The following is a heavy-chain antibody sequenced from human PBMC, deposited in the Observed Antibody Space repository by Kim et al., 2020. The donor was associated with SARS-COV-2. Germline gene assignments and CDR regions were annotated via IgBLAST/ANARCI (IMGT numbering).Heavy chain of an antibody. CDR1: GGTFTTHT. CDR3: ARSPTRKDGLNLYPDVVYYSGLYV. V-gene: IGHV1-69*08. Sequence: SVKVSCKASGGTFTTHTVTWVRQAPGQGLEWVGSITPIYGPANYAPNYQGRVTITADKSTNTDYMELSSLKSEATAVYYCARSPTRKDGLNLYPDVVYYSGLYVWGQGTTVTVSS. D-gene: IGHD2-8*01. J-gene: IGHJ6*02. CDR2: ITPIYGPA.